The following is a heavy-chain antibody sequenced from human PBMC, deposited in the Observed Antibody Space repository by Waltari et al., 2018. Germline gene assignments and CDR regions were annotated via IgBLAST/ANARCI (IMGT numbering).Heavy chain of an antibody. CDR3: TVTTSYYYMDV. D-gene: IGHD4-4*01. CDR2: IYYSGST. J-gene: IGHJ6*03. V-gene: IGHV4-39*01. CDR1: GGSISSSSYY. Sequence: QLQLQESGPGLVKPSETLSLTCTVSGGSISSSSYYWGWTRQPPGKGLEWIGSIYYSGSTYYNPSLKSRVTISVDTSKNQFSLKLSSVTAADTAVYYATVTTSYYYMDVWGKGTTVTVSS.